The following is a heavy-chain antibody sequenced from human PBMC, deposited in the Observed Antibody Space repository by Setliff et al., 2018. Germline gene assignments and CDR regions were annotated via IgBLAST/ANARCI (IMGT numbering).Heavy chain of an antibody. D-gene: IGHD6-13*01. J-gene: IGHJ5*02. CDR1: GYTFTTYG. V-gene: IGHV1-18*01. Sequence: ASVKVSCKASGYTFTTYGVAWVRQAPGQGLEWLGWISGYNSNTNYAEKLRGRVTMTTDTSTSTAYVELRSLRSDDTAVYFCALEEYTSRWTKRFDPWGQGTLVTVSS. CDR2: ISGYNSNT. CDR3: ALEEYTSRWTKRFDP.